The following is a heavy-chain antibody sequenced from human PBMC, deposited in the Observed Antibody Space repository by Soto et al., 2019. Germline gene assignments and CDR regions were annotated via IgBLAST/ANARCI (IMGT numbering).Heavy chain of an antibody. D-gene: IGHD1-20*01. V-gene: IGHV4-34*01. Sequence: ASETPSPTRAVYGGSFSGYYWSWIRPPPGKGLEWIGEINHSGSTNYNPSLKSRVTISVDTSKNQFSLKLSSVTAADTAVYYCARYNIAIRRLDPWGQGTLVTVSS. CDR3: ARYNIAIRRLDP. J-gene: IGHJ5*02. CDR2: INHSGST. CDR1: GGSFSGYY.